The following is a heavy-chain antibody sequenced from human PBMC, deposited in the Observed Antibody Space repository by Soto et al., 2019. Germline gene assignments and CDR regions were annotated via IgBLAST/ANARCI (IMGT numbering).Heavy chain of an antibody. J-gene: IGHJ4*02. CDR1: GGSISSGGYY. V-gene: IGHV4-31*03. D-gene: IGHD2-15*01. CDR3: ARGSHEVDGSGGSCYPFVY. CDR2: IYYSGST. Sequence: SETLSLTCTVSGGSISSGGYYWSWIRQHPGKGLEWIGYIYYSGSTYYSPSLKSRVTISVDTSKNHISLKLSSVTAADTAVYYCARGSHEVDGSGGSCYPFVYWGQGTLVTVSS.